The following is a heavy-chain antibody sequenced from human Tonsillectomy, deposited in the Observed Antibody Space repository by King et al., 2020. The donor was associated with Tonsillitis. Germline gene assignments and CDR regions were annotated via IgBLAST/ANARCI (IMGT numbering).Heavy chain of an antibody. CDR1: GYTFTHYA. Sequence: QLVQSGSELKKPGASVKVSCKASGYTFTHYAMNWVRQAPGQGLEWMGWINTNAGNTGNPTYAQGFTGRFVLSLDTSASTEYLQISNLKAEDTAVYYCVRDDWGSDFWGQGTLVTVSS. V-gene: IGHV7-4-1*02. D-gene: IGHD7-27*01. CDR2: INTNAGNTGNP. J-gene: IGHJ4*02. CDR3: VRDDWGSDF.